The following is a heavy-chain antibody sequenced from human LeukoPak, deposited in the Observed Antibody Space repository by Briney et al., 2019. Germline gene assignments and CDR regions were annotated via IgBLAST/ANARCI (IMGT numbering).Heavy chain of an antibody. J-gene: IGHJ1*01. Sequence: SETLSLTCTVSGGSISSSNYYWGWIRQPPGKGLEWIGSIYYSGSTYYNPSLKSRVTISVDTSEDQFSLKLTSVTAAATAVYYCARQPFSSSWYFQHWGQGTLVTVSS. CDR3: ARQPFSSSWYFQH. CDR1: GGSISSSNYY. CDR2: IYYSGST. D-gene: IGHD6-13*01. V-gene: IGHV4-39*01.